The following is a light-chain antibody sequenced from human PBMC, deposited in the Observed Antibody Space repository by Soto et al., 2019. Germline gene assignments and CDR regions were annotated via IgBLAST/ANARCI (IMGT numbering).Light chain of an antibody. CDR1: SSDVGGYNY. CDR2: DVT. J-gene: IGLJ2*01. Sequence: QSALTQPASVSGSPGQSITISCTGTSSDVGGYNYVSWYQQHPGKAPKLLIYDVTSRPSRVSSRFSGSKSGNTASLTISGLQAEDEADYYCTSGTGSSSVVFGGGTKLTVL. V-gene: IGLV2-14*03. CDR3: TSGTGSSSVV.